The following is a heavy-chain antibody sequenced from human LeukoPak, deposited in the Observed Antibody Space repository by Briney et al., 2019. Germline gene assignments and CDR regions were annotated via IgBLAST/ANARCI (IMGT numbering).Heavy chain of an antibody. CDR1: GFTFSSYW. CDR3: ARDCTPLVPAAISI. D-gene: IGHD2-2*02. V-gene: IGHV3-7*01. J-gene: IGHJ1*01. Sequence: GGSLRLSCAASGFTFSSYWMSWVRQAPGKGLEWVANIKQDGSEKYYVDSVKGRFTISRDNAKNSLYLQMNSLRAEDTAVYYRARDCTPLVPAAISIWGQGTLVTVSS. CDR2: IKQDGSEK.